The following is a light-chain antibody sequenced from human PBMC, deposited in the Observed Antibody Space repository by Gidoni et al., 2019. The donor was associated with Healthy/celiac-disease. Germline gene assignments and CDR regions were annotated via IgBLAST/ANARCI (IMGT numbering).Light chain of an antibody. CDR1: QSVLYSCNNKNY. CDR2: WAS. CDR3: QEYYSTATWT. J-gene: IGKJ1*01. Sequence: DVAMSHSQDSLSLSLGAGATINCKSSQSVLYSCNNKNYVAWYQKKPEQPPKLLIYWASTRESEVPDRFSGSGAGTDFTLTISSLQAEDVAVYYCQEYYSTATWTFGQGTKVEIK. V-gene: IGKV4-1*01.